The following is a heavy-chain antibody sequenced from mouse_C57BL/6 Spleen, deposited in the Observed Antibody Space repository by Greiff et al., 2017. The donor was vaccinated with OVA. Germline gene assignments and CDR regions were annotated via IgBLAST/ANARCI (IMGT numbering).Heavy chain of an antibody. D-gene: IGHD2-14*01. CDR3: ASGVRNYFDY. J-gene: IGHJ2*01. CDR2: IYPRDGST. V-gene: IGHV1-85*01. Sequence: QVQLKESGPELVKPGASVKLSCKASGYTFTSYDINWVKQRPGQGLEWIGWIYPRDGSTKYNEKFKGKATLTVDTSSSTAYMELHRLTSEDSAVYFCASGVRNYFDYWGQGTTLTVSS. CDR1: GYTFTSYD.